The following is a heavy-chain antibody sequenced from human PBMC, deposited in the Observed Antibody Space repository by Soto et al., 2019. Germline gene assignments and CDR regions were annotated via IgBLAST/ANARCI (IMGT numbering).Heavy chain of an antibody. D-gene: IGHD3-9*01. Sequence: PSETLSLTCTVSGGSISSSSYYWGWIRQPPGKGLEWIGSIYYSGSTYYNPSLKSRVTISVDTSKNQFSLKLSSVTAADTAVYYCARLRGGITIFYDAFDIWGQGTMVTVSS. CDR3: ARLRGGITIFYDAFDI. J-gene: IGHJ3*02. CDR1: GGSISSSSYY. V-gene: IGHV4-39*07. CDR2: IYYSGST.